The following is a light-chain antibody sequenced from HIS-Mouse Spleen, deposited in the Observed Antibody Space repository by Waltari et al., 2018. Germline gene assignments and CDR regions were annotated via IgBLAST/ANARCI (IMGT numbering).Light chain of an antibody. CDR3: QVWDSSSDRV. V-gene: IGLV3-21*02. CDR1: NLGSKS. Sequence: SYVLTQPPSVSVAPGQTARITCGGTNLGSKSVPWYQQKPGQAPVLVVYDDSDRPSGIPERFSGSNSGNTATLTISRVEAGDEADYYCQVWDSSSDRVFGTGTKVTVL. J-gene: IGLJ1*01. CDR2: DDS.